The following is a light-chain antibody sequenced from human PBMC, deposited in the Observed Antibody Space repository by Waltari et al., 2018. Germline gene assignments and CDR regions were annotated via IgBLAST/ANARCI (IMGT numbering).Light chain of an antibody. Sequence: DLQLTQSPYTLSPSVGDRVPITCRASQSISSWVAWYQQKPGKAPKLLIYKASSLESGVPSRFSGSGSGTEFTLTISSLQPDDFATYYCQQYNSYPWTFGQGTKVEIK. V-gene: IGKV1-5*03. CDR3: QQYNSYPWT. J-gene: IGKJ1*01. CDR1: QSISSW. CDR2: KAS.